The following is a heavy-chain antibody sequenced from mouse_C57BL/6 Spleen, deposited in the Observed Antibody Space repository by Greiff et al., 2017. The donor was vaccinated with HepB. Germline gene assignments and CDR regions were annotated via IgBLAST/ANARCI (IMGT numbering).Heavy chain of an antibody. D-gene: IGHD2-2*01. CDR2: INPSNGGT. J-gene: IGHJ4*01. CDR1: GYTFTSYW. CDR3: AREGGYYDAMDY. Sequence: VQLQHPGTELVKPGASVKLSCKASGYTFTSYWMHWVKQRPGQGLEWIGNINPSNGGTNYNEKFKSKATLTVDKSSSTAYMQLSSLTSEDSAVDYCAREGGYYDAMDYWGQGTSVTVSS. V-gene: IGHV1-53*01.